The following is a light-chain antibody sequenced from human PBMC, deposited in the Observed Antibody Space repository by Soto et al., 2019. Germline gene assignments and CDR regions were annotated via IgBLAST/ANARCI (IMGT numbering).Light chain of an antibody. J-gene: IGKJ4*01. CDR2: DVS. V-gene: IGKV3-11*01. CDR3: QHRSNWLA. Sequence: EVVIKQSPSTLSVYPEERATLSCRTSQSVSDNQLAWYQQKPGQAPRLLIYDVSIRATTIPARFSGSGSGTDFTLTITSLEPEDFAVYYCQHRSNWLAFGGGTMVDI. CDR1: QSVSDN.